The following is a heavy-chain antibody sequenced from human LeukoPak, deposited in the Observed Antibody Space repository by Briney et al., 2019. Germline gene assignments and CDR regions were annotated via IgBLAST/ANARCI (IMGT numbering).Heavy chain of an antibody. V-gene: IGHV3-66*01. D-gene: IGHD4-11*01. CDR3: ARGVTTGYFDL. Sequence: GGSLRLSCAASGFTVRDNYMSWVRQAPGKGLEWVSLIYSGGNTFYPDSVRGRFTISRDDSKNTLSLQMNSLRAEDTAVYYCARGVTTGYFDLWGRGTLVTVSS. CDR1: GFTVRDNY. J-gene: IGHJ2*01. CDR2: IYSGGNT.